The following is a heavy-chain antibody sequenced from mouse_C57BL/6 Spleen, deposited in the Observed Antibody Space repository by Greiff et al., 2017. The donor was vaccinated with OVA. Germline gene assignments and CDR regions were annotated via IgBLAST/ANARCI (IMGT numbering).Heavy chain of an antibody. CDR2: ISSGGSYT. D-gene: IGHD1-3*01. CDR3: AKHMEWYSIFVEY. Sequence: EVKLVESGGDLVKPGGSLKLSCAASGFTFSSYGMSWVRQTPDKRLEWVATISSGGSYTYYPDSVKGRFTISRDNAKNTLYLQMSSLKSEDTAMYFSAKHMEWYSIFVEYWGEGTPLTLSS. J-gene: IGHJ2*01. V-gene: IGHV5-6*01. CDR1: GFTFSSYG.